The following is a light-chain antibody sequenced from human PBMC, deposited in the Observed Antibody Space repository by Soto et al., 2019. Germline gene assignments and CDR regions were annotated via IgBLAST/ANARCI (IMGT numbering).Light chain of an antibody. J-gene: IGLJ1*01. Sequence: SVLTQPASVSGSPGQSITISCTGTTTDVGSYNLVSWYQQHPGRAPKLMIYEVSRRPSGVSNRFSGSKSGNTASLTISGLQAEDEADYYCCSWAGSNTFYFFGTGTRSPS. CDR3: CSWAGSNTFYF. V-gene: IGLV2-23*02. CDR1: TTDVGSYNL. CDR2: EVS.